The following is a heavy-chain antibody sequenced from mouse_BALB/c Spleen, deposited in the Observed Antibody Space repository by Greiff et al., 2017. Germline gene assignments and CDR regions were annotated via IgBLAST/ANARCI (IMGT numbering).Heavy chain of an antibody. V-gene: IGHV1-9*01. CDR3: ARYGNYEDFYYAMDY. Sequence: QVQLQQSGAELMKPGPSVKISCKATGYTFSSYWIEWVKQRPGHGLEWIGEILPGSGSTNYNEKFKGKATFTADTSSNTAYMQLSSLTSEDSAVYYCARYGNYEDFYYAMDYWGQGTSVTVSS. J-gene: IGHJ4*01. CDR2: ILPGSGST. D-gene: IGHD2-1*01. CDR1: GYTFSSYW.